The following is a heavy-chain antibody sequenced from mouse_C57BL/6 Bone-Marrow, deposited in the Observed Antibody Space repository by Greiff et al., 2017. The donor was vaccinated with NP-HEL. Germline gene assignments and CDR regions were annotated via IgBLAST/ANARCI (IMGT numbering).Heavy chain of an antibody. CDR1: GYTFTSYW. V-gene: IGHV1-59*01. D-gene: IGHD1-1*01. CDR2: IDPSDSYT. J-gene: IGHJ2*01. CDR3: ARERVYYGSSPNY. Sequence: QVQLQQPGAELVRPGTSVKLSCKASGYTFTSYWMHWVKQRPGQGLEWIGVIDPSDSYTNYNQKFKGKATLTVDTSSSTAYMQLSSLTSEDSAVYYCARERVYYGSSPNYWGKGTTLTVSS.